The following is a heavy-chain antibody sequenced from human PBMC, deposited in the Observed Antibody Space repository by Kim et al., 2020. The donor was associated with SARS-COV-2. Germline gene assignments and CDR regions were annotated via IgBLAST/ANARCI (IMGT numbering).Heavy chain of an antibody. V-gene: IGHV4-34*01. D-gene: IGHD3-16*02. Sequence: SETLSLTCAVSGGSLSGYYWSWIRQPPGKGLEWIGEINHGGGTNYNPSLESRVTITEETSENQFSLRLTSVTAADTAVYFCARGHLTYEYVWGSDQTTRPPYYFDYGGQGILVSVSS. CDR3: ARGHLTYEYVWGSDQTTRPPYYFDY. CDR2: INHGGGT. J-gene: IGHJ4*02. CDR1: GGSLSGYY.